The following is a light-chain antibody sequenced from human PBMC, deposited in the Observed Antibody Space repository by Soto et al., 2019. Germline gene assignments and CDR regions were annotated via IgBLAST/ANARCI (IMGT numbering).Light chain of an antibody. V-gene: IGKV3-20*01. CDR3: QQYGSSPRT. CDR1: QSVTNSF. CDR2: GAS. J-gene: IGKJ1*01. Sequence: IVWAQSPGTLSLSAGERSTLSCISSQSVTNSFLAWYQQKPGQAPRLLIYGASRRATGIPDRFTGSGSGTHFTLTISRLEPGDFAVYYCQQYGSSPRTFGQGTKVDIK.